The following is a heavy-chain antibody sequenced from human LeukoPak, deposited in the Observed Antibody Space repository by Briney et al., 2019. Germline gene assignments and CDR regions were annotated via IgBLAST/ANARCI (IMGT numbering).Heavy chain of an antibody. Sequence: PGKSLRLSCEASGFTFNSYGMHWVRQAPGKGLEWVAIIFSDENNKNYADSVRGRFTISRDNSKNTLFLQMNSLRVEDTAVYYCAKHHNYDIGAFDSWGQGTQVTVSS. D-gene: IGHD3-22*01. CDR1: GFTFNSYG. J-gene: IGHJ4*02. V-gene: IGHV3-30*18. CDR2: IFSDENNK. CDR3: AKHHNYDIGAFDS.